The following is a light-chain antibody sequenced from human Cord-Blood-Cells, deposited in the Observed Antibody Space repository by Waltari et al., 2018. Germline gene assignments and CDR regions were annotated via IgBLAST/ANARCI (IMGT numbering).Light chain of an antibody. Sequence: SYELTQPPSVSVSPGQTASITCSGDQSGDKYACWYQQKPGQSPVLVIYQDSKRPSGIPERFSGSNSGNTATLTISGTQAMDEADYYCQAWDSSVVFGGGTKLTVL. J-gene: IGLJ2*01. CDR3: QAWDSSVV. V-gene: IGLV3-1*01. CDR1: QSGDKY. CDR2: QDS.